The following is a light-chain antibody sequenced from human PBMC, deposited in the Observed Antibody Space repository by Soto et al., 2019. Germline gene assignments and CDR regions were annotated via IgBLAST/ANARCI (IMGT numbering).Light chain of an antibody. J-gene: IGKJ3*01. Sequence: EIVLTQSPGTLSLSPGERATLSCRASQSVSSTYLAWYQHKPGQAPRLLIYGAATRAAGVPDRFRGSGSGTDFTLTISRLEPEDLAVYYCQQYGSSPLFTFGPGTKVEIK. CDR3: QQYGSSPLFT. CDR2: GAA. V-gene: IGKV3-20*01. CDR1: QSVSSTY.